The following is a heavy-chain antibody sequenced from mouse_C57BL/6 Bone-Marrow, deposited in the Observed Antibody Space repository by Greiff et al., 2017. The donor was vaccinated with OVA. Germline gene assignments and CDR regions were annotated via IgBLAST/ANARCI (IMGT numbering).Heavy chain of an antibody. V-gene: IGHV1-20*01. CDR3: ARGRFFAY. CDR1: GYSFTGYF. CDR2: INPYNGDT. Sequence: EVQLQESGPELVKPGDSVKISCKASGYSFTGYFMNWVMQSHGKSLEWIGRINPYNGDTFYNQKFKGKATLTVDKSSSTAHMELRSLTSEDSAVYYCARGRFFAYWGQGTLVTVSA. J-gene: IGHJ3*01.